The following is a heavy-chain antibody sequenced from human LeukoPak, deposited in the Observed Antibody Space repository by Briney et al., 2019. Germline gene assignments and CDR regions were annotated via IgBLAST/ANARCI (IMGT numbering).Heavy chain of an antibody. V-gene: IGHV3-15*01. CDR2: IKSKTDGGTT. J-gene: IGHJ4*02. CDR1: RFTFSNAW. Sequence: GGSLRLSCAASRFTFSNAWMSWVRQAPGKGLEWVGRIKSKTDGGTTDYAAPVKGRFTISRDDSKNTLYLQMNSLKTEDTAVYYCTTDFSPNTGPRYDITRVRGVAIGYWGQGTLVTVSS. D-gene: IGHD3-10*01. CDR3: TTDFSPNTGPRYDITRVRGVAIGY.